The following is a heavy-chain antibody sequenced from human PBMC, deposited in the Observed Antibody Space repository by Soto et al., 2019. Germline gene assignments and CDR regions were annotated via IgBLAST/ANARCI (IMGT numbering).Heavy chain of an antibody. Sequence: GGSLRLSCAASGFTFDDYAMHWVRQAPGKGLEWVSGISWNSGSIGYADSVKGRFTISRDNAKNSLYLQMNSLRAEDTALYYCARLWFGEPYFDIWGQGTMVTVSS. V-gene: IGHV3-9*01. CDR1: GFTFDDYA. CDR3: ARLWFGEPYFDI. J-gene: IGHJ3*02. D-gene: IGHD3-10*01. CDR2: ISWNSGSI.